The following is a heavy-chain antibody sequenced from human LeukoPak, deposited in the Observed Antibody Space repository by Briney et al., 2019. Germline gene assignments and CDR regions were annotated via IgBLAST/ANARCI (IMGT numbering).Heavy chain of an antibody. D-gene: IGHD4-17*01. J-gene: IGHJ3*02. V-gene: IGHV4-34*01. Sequence: MASETLSLTCAVYGGSFSGYYWSWIRQPPGKGLEWIGEINHSGSTNYNPSLKSRVTISVDTSKNQFSLKLSSVTAADTAVYYCARDSYGDSPRGAFDIWGQGTMVTVSS. CDR2: INHSGST. CDR3: ARDSYGDSPRGAFDI. CDR1: GGSFSGYY.